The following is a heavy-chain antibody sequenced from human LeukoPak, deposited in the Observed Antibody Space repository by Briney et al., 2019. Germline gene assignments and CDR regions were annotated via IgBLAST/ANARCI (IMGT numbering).Heavy chain of an antibody. CDR2: ISSSGSTI. CDR3: AKDLSDPVMVIDS. D-gene: IGHD5-18*01. Sequence: MSGGSLRLSCAASGFTFSDYYMSWIRQAPGKGLEWVSYISSSGSTIYYADSVKGRFTISRDNAKNSLYLQMNSLRAEDTAVYYCAKDLSDPVMVIDSWGQGTLVTVSS. V-gene: IGHV3-11*01. J-gene: IGHJ4*02. CDR1: GFTFSDYY.